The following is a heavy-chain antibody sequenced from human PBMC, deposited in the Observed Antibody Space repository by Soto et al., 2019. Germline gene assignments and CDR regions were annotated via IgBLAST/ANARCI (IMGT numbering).Heavy chain of an antibody. J-gene: IGHJ4*02. D-gene: IGHD2-2*01. CDR3: AKDRGGDCPDNSCYFGADY. Sequence: GSLRLACLVSGCTFSSYGMHWVRQAPGKGLECVAVISDTGSSHYYAASVEGRFTISRENSKNTLSLHMDRLRVEDTAVYYCAKDRGGDCPDNSCYFGADYWGQGTTVTVS. CDR1: GCTFSSYG. CDR2: ISDTGSSH. V-gene: IGHV3-30*18.